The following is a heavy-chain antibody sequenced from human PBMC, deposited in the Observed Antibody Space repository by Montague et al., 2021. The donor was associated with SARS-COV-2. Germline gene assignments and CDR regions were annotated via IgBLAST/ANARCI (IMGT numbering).Heavy chain of an antibody. Sequence: SETLSLTCAVHGTSFSGYYWNWIRQPPGKGLEWIGEINHGGSTKYSPSLKSRLTISADTPKNQFSLKLTSVAAADTAVYYCARLRDGVVPSPILGVGPYYSYYYMDVWGRGTTVIVSS. D-gene: IGHD3-10*01. CDR3: ARLRDGVVPSPILGVGPYYSYYYMDV. V-gene: IGHV4-34*01. CDR1: GTSFSGYY. CDR2: INHGGST. J-gene: IGHJ6*03.